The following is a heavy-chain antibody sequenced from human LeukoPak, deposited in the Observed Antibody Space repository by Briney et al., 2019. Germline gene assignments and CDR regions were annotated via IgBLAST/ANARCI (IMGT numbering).Heavy chain of an antibody. V-gene: IGHV4-59*08. D-gene: IGHD7-27*01. CDR3: ARHRLGTYNFDY. CDR1: GGSISSYY. CDR2: IHYSGST. Sequence: PSETLSLTCTVSGGSISSYYWSWIRQPPGKGLEWIGYIHYSGSTMYSPSLKSRVTISLETSKNQFSLKLTSVTAADTAVYYCARHRLGTYNFDYWGQGTLVTVSS. J-gene: IGHJ4*02.